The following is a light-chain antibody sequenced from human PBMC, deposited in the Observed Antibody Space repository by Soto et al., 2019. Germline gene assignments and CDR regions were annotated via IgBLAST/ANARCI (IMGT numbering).Light chain of an antibody. V-gene: IGLV2-14*01. CDR1: RSDIGAYNY. J-gene: IGLJ1*01. CDR2: EVN. Sequence: QSVLTQPASVSGSPGQSITISCTGTRSDIGAYNYVSWYQRHPGKAPQLLIYEVNSRPSGVSNRFSGSKSGNTASLTISGLQPEDEADYYCTSYTSSDTLYVFGSGTRSPS. CDR3: TSYTSSDTLYV.